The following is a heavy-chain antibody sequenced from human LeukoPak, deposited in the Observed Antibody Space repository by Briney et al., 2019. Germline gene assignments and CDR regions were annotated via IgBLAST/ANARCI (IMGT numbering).Heavy chain of an antibody. CDR2: IYYSGST. Sequence: SETLSLTCTVSGGSISSHYWSWIRLPPGKGLEWIGYIYYSGSTNYNPSLKSRVTISVDTSKNQFSLKLSSVTAADTAVYYCASNRGYYDFWSGSYYYYYMDVWGKGTTVTVSS. D-gene: IGHD3-3*01. CDR1: GGSISSHY. J-gene: IGHJ6*03. V-gene: IGHV4-59*11. CDR3: ASNRGYYDFWSGSYYYYYMDV.